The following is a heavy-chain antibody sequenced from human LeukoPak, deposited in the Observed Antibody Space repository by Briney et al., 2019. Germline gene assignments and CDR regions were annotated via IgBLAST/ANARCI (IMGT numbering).Heavy chain of an antibody. J-gene: IGHJ4*02. V-gene: IGHV3-15*01. Sequence: GGSLRLSCAASGFTFSNAWMSWVRQAPGKGLEWVGRIKSKTDGGTTDYAAPVKGRFTISRDDSKSTLYLQMNSLKTEDTAVYYCTTSRGYSYGPEYWGQGTLVTVSS. D-gene: IGHD5-18*01. CDR1: GFTFSNAW. CDR3: TTSRGYSYGPEY. CDR2: IKSKTDGGTT.